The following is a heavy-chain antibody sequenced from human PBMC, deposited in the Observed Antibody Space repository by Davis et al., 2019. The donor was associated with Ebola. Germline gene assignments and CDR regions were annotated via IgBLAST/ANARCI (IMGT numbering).Heavy chain of an antibody. V-gene: IGHV3-23*01. CDR2: ISGSGGST. CDR3: ARSYYYDSSGYPWDY. CDR1: GFTFSNAW. Sequence: GESLKISCAASGFTFSNAWMSWVRQAPGKGLEWVSAISGSGGSTYYADSVKGRFTISRDNSKNTLYLQMNSLRAEDTAVYYCARSYYYDSSGYPWDYWGQGTLVTVSS. D-gene: IGHD3-22*01. J-gene: IGHJ4*02.